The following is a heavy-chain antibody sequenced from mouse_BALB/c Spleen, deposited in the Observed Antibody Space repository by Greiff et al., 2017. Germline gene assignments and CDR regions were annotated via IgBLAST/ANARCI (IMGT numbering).Heavy chain of an antibody. CDR2: INPYNDGT. J-gene: IGHJ4*01. CDR3: AREGLGLLGAMDY. V-gene: IGHV1-14*01. Sequence: EVKLVESGPELVKPGASVKMSCKASGYTFTSYVMHWVKQKPGQGLEWIGYINPYNDGTKYNEKFKGKATLTSDKSSSTAYMELSSLTSEDSAVYYCAREGLGLLGAMDYWGQGTSVTVSS. D-gene: IGHD2-3*01. CDR1: GYTFTSYV.